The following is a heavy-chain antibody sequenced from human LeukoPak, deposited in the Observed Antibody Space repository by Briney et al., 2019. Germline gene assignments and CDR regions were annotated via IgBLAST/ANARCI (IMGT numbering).Heavy chain of an antibody. V-gene: IGHV4-59*01. D-gene: IGHD2-15*01. Sequence: SETLSLTCTVSGGSISSYYWSWIRQPPGKGLEWIGYIYYSGSTNYNPSLKSRATISVDTSKNQFSLKLSSVTAADTAVYYCARGGVVVVAATFFDYWGQGTLVTVSS. CDR2: IYYSGST. CDR3: ARGGVVVVAATFFDY. CDR1: GGSISSYY. J-gene: IGHJ4*02.